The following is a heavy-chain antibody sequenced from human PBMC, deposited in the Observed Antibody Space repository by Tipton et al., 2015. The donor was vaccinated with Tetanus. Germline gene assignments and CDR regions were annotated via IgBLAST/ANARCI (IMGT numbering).Heavy chain of an antibody. CDR2: INPNSGVT. CDR1: GYSFTGYY. CDR3: ARPDRYCSGGSCYLALDY. Sequence: QLVQSGAEVRKPGASVKVSCKASGYSFTGYYMHWLRQAPGQGLEWMGWINPNSGVTDCARKFQGRVTMTSDTSIGTAYMELSSLRSDDTAIYYCARPDRYCSGGSCYLALDYWGQGTLITVS. J-gene: IGHJ4*02. V-gene: IGHV1-2*02. D-gene: IGHD2-15*01.